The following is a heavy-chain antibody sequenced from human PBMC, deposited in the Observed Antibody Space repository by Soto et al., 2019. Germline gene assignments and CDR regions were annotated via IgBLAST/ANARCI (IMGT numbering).Heavy chain of an antibody. CDR2: ITGSGDST. Sequence: ESGGGLVQPGGSLRLSCAASGFTFSRYGMSWVRQAPGKGLEWVSAITGSGDSTYYADSVKGRFTISRDSSNNTVYPQMNSLRADDTAVYYCVKLRLELLYLDSWGLGALVIVSS. CDR3: VKLRLELLYLDS. J-gene: IGHJ4*02. V-gene: IGHV3-23*01. CDR1: GFTFSRYG. D-gene: IGHD1-7*01.